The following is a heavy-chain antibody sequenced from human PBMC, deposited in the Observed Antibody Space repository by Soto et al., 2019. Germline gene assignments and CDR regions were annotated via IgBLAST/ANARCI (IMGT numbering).Heavy chain of an antibody. CDR1: GFTFSSYA. D-gene: IGHD4-17*01. CDR3: ATPPGDSPYYYYYGMGV. V-gene: IGHV3-23*01. Sequence: PGGSLRLSCAASGFTFSSYAMNWVRQAPGKGLEWVSAITGSGVSTYHADSVEGRFTISRDNSKNTLYLQMNSLRAEDTAIYYCATPPGDSPYYYYYGMGVWGQGTTVTVSS. CDR2: ITGSGVST. J-gene: IGHJ6*02.